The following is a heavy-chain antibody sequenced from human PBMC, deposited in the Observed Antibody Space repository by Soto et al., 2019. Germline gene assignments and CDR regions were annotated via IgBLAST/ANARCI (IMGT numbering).Heavy chain of an antibody. D-gene: IGHD6-19*01. CDR2: ISAYNGNT. J-gene: IGHJ4*02. CDR3: AREGIAVPGSRGGFDR. CDR1: GYTFASHG. V-gene: IGHV1-18*04. Sequence: GASVKVSCKTSGYTFASHGISWVRQAPGQGLEWMGWISAYNGNTNYAQKVQGRVTMTTDTSTSTVYMELRSLRSGDTAVYYCAREGIAVPGSRGGFDRWGQGTLVTVSS.